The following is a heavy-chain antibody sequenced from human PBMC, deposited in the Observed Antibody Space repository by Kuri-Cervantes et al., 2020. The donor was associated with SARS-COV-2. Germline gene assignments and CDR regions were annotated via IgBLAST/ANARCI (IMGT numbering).Heavy chain of an antibody. CDR1: GYSFTTYG. J-gene: IGHJ4*02. Sequence: ASVKVSCKASGYSFTTYGMNWVPQAPGQGLEWMGWINPNSGGTNYAQKFQGRVTMTRDTSISTAYMELSSLRSEDTAVYYCARPYCTSSTCYDGTFDSWGQGTLVTVSS. V-gene: IGHV1-2*02. D-gene: IGHD2-2*01. CDR3: ARPYCTSSTCYDGTFDS. CDR2: INPNSGGT.